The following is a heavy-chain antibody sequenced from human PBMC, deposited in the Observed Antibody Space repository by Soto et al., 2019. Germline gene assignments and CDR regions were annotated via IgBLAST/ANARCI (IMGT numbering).Heavy chain of an antibody. Sequence: EVQLVESGGGLVQPGGSLRLSCAASGFTFSNYWMSWVRQAPGKGLEWVANIKQDGSEKYHVDSVKGRFTIARDNAKNSRYLQMSSLRAEDTAVYYCVRDSGWYVLDSWGQGTLVT. V-gene: IGHV3-7*01. CDR2: IKQDGSEK. CDR3: VRDSGWYVLDS. CDR1: GFTFSNYW. D-gene: IGHD6-19*01. J-gene: IGHJ4*02.